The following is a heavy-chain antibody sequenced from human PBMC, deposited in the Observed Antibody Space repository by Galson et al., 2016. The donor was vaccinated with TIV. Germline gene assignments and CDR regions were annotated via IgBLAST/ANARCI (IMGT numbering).Heavy chain of an antibody. CDR3: ATGHSGGGNFYYYYMNV. CDR2: MNPDSGSR. D-gene: IGHD2-15*01. J-gene: IGHJ6*03. V-gene: IGHV1-8*01. CDR1: RCTFTSYD. Sequence: SVKVSCKASRCTFTSYDFHWVRQATGQGLEWMGWMNPDSGSRGYAQRFQGRLTMTRNISTSTVYMELNGLTYEDAAVYYCATGHSGGGNFYYYYMNVWGTGTTVTVSS.